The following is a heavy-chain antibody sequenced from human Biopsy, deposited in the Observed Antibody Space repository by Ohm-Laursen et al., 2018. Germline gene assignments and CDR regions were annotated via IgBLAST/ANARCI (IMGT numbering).Heavy chain of an antibody. CDR3: ASAGYNPDWNFDL. V-gene: IGHV4-59*12. Sequence: TLSLTCLVSGGPIDSYYWSWVRQPPGKALEWIGYIYFTGRTSYNPSLKSRVTMSVNTSKKQFSLRLSSLTAADTAVYYCASAGYNPDWNFDLWGRGTRVTVSS. CDR1: GGPIDSYY. CDR2: IYFTGRT. D-gene: IGHD5-24*01. J-gene: IGHJ2*01.